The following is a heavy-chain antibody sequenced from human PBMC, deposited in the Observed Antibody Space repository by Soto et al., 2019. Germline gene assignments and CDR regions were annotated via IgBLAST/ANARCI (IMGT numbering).Heavy chain of an antibody. Sequence: QVQLVESGAEVKKPGASVTVSCKASGYTFTSYYLHWVRQAPGQGLEWMGKINPSGGTTSYAQKFQGRVTMTRDKSTSTVYMELISLRSEDTAVYYCVRGDYYDSSGYYGDPPYFDYWGQGTLVTVSS. CDR1: GYTFTSYY. J-gene: IGHJ4*02. CDR3: VRGDYYDSSGYYGDPPYFDY. D-gene: IGHD3-22*01. CDR2: INPSGGTT. V-gene: IGHV1-46*01.